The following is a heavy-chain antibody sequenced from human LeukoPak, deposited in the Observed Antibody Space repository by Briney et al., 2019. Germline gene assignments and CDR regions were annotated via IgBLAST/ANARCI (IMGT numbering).Heavy chain of an antibody. Sequence: ETLSLTCSVSGGSINNYYWSWIRQAPGKGLTFLSAISYSGDSTYYADSVKGRFTISRDNSKNTVYLQMSGLRAEDTAVYYCVRVSSGWFFDHWGQGTLVTVSS. CDR2: ISYSGDST. V-gene: IGHV3-64D*06. CDR3: VRVSSGWFFDH. D-gene: IGHD6-19*01. CDR1: GGSINNYY. J-gene: IGHJ4*02.